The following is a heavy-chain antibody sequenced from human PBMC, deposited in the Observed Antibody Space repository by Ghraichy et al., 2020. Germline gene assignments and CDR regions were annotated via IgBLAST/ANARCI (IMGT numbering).Heavy chain of an antibody. Sequence: GESQNISCAASDFTFSNYWMNWVRRPPGKGLEWVANINPDGSAKTYVDSVKCRFTVSRDNAKKSLYLQMNNLRGEDTAVYYCAGWSSGGNPWGQGTLVTVSS. J-gene: IGHJ5*02. CDR1: DFTFSNYW. D-gene: IGHD3-22*01. CDR3: AGWSSGGNP. CDR2: INPDGSAK. V-gene: IGHV3-7*01.